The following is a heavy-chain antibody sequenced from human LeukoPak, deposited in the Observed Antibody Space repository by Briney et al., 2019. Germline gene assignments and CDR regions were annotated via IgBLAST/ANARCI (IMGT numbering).Heavy chain of an antibody. CDR2: IKEDGTQK. V-gene: IGHV3-7*01. Sequence: GGSLRLSCAASGFTFNKSWMSWVRQAPGKGPEWVANIKEDGTQKYYVDSVRGRFTISRDNAENSLYLQMNSLRDEDTAVYYCAKTGERDYWGRGTLVTVSS. CDR3: AKTGERDY. J-gene: IGHJ4*02. CDR1: GFTFNKSW. D-gene: IGHD7-27*01.